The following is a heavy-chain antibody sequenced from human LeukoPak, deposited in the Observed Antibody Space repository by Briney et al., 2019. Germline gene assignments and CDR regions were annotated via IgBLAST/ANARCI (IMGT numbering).Heavy chain of an antibody. CDR3: AKYYYDSSGYLLVFDY. D-gene: IGHD3-22*01. J-gene: IGHJ4*02. CDR2: ISYDGSNK. CDR1: GFTFSSYA. Sequence: SGGSLRLSCAASGFTFSSYAMHWVRQAPGKGLEWVAVISYDGSNKYYADSVKGRFTISRDNSKNTLYLQMNSLRAEDTAVYYCAKYYYDSSGYLLVFDYWGQGTLVTVSS. V-gene: IGHV3-30-3*01.